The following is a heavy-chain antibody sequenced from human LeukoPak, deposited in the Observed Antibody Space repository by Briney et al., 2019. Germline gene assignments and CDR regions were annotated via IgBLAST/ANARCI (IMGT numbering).Heavy chain of an antibody. D-gene: IGHD6-13*01. CDR2: ISSSSNSI. Sequence: PGGSLRLSCAASGFTFSSYAMHWVRQAPGKGLEWISYISSSSNSIYYADSLKGRFTISRDNAKNSLYLQMNSLRAEDTAVYYCARGGYSSGWYAIGYFDYWGQGTLVTVSS. CDR1: GFTFSSYA. CDR3: ARGGYSSGWYAIGYFDY. J-gene: IGHJ4*02. V-gene: IGHV3-48*01.